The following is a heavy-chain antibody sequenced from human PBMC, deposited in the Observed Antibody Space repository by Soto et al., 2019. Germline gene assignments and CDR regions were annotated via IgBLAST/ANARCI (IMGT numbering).Heavy chain of an antibody. CDR3: ARGVYCSSTSCYRTLGYNWFDP. D-gene: IGHD2-2*01. CDR2: INPSGGST. V-gene: IGHV1-46*01. Sequence: ASVKVSCKASGYTFTRYYMHWVRQAPGQGLEWMGIINPSGGSTSYAQKFQGRVTMTRDTSTSTVYMELSSLRSEDTAVYYCARGVYCSSTSCYRTLGYNWFDPWGQGTLVTVSS. CDR1: GYTFTRYY. J-gene: IGHJ5*02.